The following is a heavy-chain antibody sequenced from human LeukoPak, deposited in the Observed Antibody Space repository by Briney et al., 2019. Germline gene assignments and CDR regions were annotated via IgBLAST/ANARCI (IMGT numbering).Heavy chain of an antibody. V-gene: IGHV4-59*11. Sequence: PSETLSLTCTVSGGSINSHYCNWIRQSPGKGLEWIGYIYKSGSINYNPSLKSRVTISVDTSKNQFSLKLSSVTAADTAIYYCATKVRGGFDIWGQGTMVTVSS. CDR2: IYKSGSI. CDR3: ATKVRGGFDI. J-gene: IGHJ3*02. D-gene: IGHD2-15*01. CDR1: GGSINSHY.